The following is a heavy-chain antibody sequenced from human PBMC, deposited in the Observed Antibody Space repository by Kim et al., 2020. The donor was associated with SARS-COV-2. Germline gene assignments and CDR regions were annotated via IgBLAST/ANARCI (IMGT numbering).Heavy chain of an antibody. Sequence: SETLSLTCAVYGGSFSGYYWSWIRQPPGKGLEWIGEINHSGSTNYNPSLKSRVTISVDTSKNQFSLKLSSVTAADTAVYYCAREDGSGSGLDYWGQGTLV. CDR3: AREDGSGSGLDY. CDR2: INHSGST. D-gene: IGHD3-10*01. CDR1: GGSFSGYY. V-gene: IGHV4-34*01. J-gene: IGHJ4*02.